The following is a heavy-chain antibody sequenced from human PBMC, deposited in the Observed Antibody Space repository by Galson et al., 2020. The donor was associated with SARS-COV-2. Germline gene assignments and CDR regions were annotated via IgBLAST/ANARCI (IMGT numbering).Heavy chain of an antibody. Sequence: GGSLRLSCAASGFTSSSYAMHWVRQAPGKGLEWVAVISYDGSNKYYADSVKGRFTISRDNSKNTLYLQMNSLRAEDTAVYYCARDLGSGWFPWGQGTLVTVSS. CDR2: ISYDGSNK. V-gene: IGHV3-30*04. J-gene: IGHJ5*02. CDR1: GFTSSSYA. D-gene: IGHD6-19*01. CDR3: ARDLGSGWFP.